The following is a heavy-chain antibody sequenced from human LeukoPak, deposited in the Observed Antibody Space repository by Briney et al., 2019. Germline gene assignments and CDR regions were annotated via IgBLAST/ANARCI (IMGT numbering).Heavy chain of an antibody. J-gene: IGHJ4*02. Sequence: TLSLTCTVSGGSISSGGYYWSWIRQHPGKGLEWIGYIYYSGSTYYNPSLKSRVTISVDTSKNQFSLRLSSVTAADTAVYYCARGEVGYCSGGSCLYFDYWGQGTLVTVSS. CDR1: GGSISSGGYY. D-gene: IGHD2-15*01. CDR3: ARGEVGYCSGGSCLYFDY. V-gene: IGHV4-31*03. CDR2: IYYSGST.